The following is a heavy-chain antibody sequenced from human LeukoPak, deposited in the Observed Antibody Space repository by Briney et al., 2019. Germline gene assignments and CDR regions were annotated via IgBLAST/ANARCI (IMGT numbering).Heavy chain of an antibody. CDR2: IGTAGDT. J-gene: IGHJ4*02. CDR1: GFTFSSYD. CDR3: ARGVAGDLIDY. Sequence: GGSLSLSCAASGFTFSSYDMHWVSQATGKGLEWVSAIGTAGDTYYPGSVKGRFTISRENAKNSLYLQMNSLRAGDTAVYYCARGVAGDLIDYWGQGTLVTVSS. D-gene: IGHD3-16*01. V-gene: IGHV3-13*01.